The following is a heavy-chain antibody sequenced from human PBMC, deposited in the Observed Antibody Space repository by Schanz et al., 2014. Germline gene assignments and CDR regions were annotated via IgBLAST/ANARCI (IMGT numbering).Heavy chain of an antibody. D-gene: IGHD2-2*01. CDR3: AKVAPAATYLDS. Sequence: QVFLAESGGGVVQPGGSLRLSCAASGFTFSDYYMTWIRQAPGKGLEWVSDISDSGDSTHYADSVKGRFTISRDNAKNSLFLQMNSLSAEDTAVYYCAKVAPAATYLDSWGLGTLVTVSS. CDR1: GFTFSDYY. J-gene: IGHJ4*02. V-gene: IGHV3-11*01. CDR2: ISDSGDST.